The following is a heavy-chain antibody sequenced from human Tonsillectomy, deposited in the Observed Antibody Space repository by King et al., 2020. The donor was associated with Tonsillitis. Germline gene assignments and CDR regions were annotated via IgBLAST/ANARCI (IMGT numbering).Heavy chain of an antibody. CDR3: ARSVDGVGATPFDY. Sequence: QLQESGPGLVKPSEALSLTCAVSGYSISSGYYWAWIRQPPGKGLEWIGSIFHSGSTYYSPSLKSRVTISVDTSKNQFSLKVSSVTAADTAVYYCARSVDGVGATPFDYWGQGTLVTVSS. V-gene: IGHV4-38-2*01. J-gene: IGHJ4*02. CDR2: IFHSGST. D-gene: IGHD1-26*01. CDR1: GYSISSGYY.